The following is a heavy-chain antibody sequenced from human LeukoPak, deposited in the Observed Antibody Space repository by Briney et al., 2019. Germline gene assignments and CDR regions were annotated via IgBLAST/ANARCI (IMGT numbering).Heavy chain of an antibody. V-gene: IGHV3-23*01. CDR2: STGSGGTT. CDR3: VREFYGP. Sequence: GGSLRLSCAASGFTFSSYAMTWVRQAPGKGLEWVSASTGSGGTTYYADTVMGRFTISRDNSKNTLYLQMNSLRAEDTAMYYCVREFYGPWGQGTLVTVSS. CDR1: GFTFSSYA. J-gene: IGHJ5*02. D-gene: IGHD4-17*01.